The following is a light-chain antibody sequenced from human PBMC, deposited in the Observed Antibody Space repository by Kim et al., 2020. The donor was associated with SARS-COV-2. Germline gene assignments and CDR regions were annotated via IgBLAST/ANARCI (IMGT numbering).Light chain of an antibody. CDR3: AACDDSLGGLWV. Sequence: MVTIPWSGSRSNVGANSVTWYQQLTGTAPKLLIYNDNQRPSGVPGRLYSSKSGTSASLAISGIQSDDEADYYCAACDDSLGGLWVFGGRTQLTVL. V-gene: IGLV1-44*01. CDR1: RSNVGANS. CDR2: NDN. J-gene: IGLJ3*02.